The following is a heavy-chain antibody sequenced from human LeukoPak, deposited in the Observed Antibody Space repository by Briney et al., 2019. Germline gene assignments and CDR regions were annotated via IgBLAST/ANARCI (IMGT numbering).Heavy chain of an antibody. CDR2: MNPNSGST. Sequence: ASVKVSCKASGYTFTSYDINWVRQATGQGLEWMGWMNPNSGSTGYAQKFQGRVTMTRNTSISTAYMELSSLRSEDTAVYYCARSVGPWAGSVFGYWGQGTLVTVSS. CDR3: ARSVGPWAGSVFGY. CDR1: GYTFTSYD. V-gene: IGHV1-8*01. J-gene: IGHJ4*02. D-gene: IGHD6-19*01.